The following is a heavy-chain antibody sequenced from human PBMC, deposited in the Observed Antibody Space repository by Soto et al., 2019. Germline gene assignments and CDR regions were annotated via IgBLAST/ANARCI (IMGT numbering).Heavy chain of an antibody. CDR1: GFTFSSYA. J-gene: IGHJ4*02. Sequence: GGSLRLSCAASGFTFSSYAMSWVRQAPGKGLEWVSAISGSGGSTYYADSVKGRFTISRDNSKNTLYLQMNSLRAEDTAVYYCAKQRSDFWSGYYFAYWGQGXLVTVYS. V-gene: IGHV3-23*01. CDR2: ISGSGGST. D-gene: IGHD3-3*01. CDR3: AKQRSDFWSGYYFAY.